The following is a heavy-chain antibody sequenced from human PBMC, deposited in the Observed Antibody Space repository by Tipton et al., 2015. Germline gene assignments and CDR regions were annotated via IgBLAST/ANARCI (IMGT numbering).Heavy chain of an antibody. V-gene: IGHV4-59*01. CDR2: IYYSGDT. CDR1: GGSISSYF. J-gene: IGHJ6*02. D-gene: IGHD6-13*01. CDR3: ARGGYSGPRRGHYYYYYGLDV. Sequence: TLSLTCTVSGGSISSYFWSWIRQPPGKGLEWIGYIYYSGDTNYNPSLKSRVTISVDTSKNQFSLKLSSVTAADTAVYYCARGGYSGPRRGHYYYYYGLDVWGQGTTVTVSS.